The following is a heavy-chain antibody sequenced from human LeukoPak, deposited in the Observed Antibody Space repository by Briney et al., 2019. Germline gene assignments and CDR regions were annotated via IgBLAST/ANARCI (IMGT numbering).Heavy chain of an antibody. CDR3: ARDRRGYDASGHYYRHFDF. CDR2: IISSSLDI. V-gene: IGHV3-21*01. Sequence: GGSLRLSCAASGFTVSSNYMSWVRQAPGKGLEYVSSIISSSLDIEYAESVKGRFTISRDNAKKFLYLQMNNLRAEDTAVYYCARDRRGYDASGHYYRHFDFWGQGTLVSVSS. J-gene: IGHJ4*02. CDR1: GFTVSSNY. D-gene: IGHD3-22*01.